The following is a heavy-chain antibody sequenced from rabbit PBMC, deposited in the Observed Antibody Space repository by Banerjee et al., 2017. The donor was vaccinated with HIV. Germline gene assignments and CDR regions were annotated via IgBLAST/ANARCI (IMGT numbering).Heavy chain of an antibody. Sequence: QEQLVESGGGLVQPEGSLTLTCKASGFSFSGSYWICWVRQAPVKGLEWTACINAGNANSTCYASWAKGRFTISKTSSTTVTLQMTSLTAADTAPYFCARDLGGSSDLWGPGTLVTVS. J-gene: IGHJ4*01. CDR2: INAGNANST. V-gene: IGHV1S45*01. CDR3: ARDLGGSSDL. D-gene: IGHD8-1*01. CDR1: GFSFSGSYW.